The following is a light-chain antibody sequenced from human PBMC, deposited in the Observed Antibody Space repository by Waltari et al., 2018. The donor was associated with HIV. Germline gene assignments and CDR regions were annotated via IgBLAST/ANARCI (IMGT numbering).Light chain of an antibody. CDR3: QQYNSYSRLT. Sequence: DIQMTQSPSTLSASVADRVTITCRASQSISSWLAWYQQKPGKAPKLLIYKASSLESGVPSRFSGSGSGTEFTLTISSLQPDDFATYYCQQYNSYSRLTFGGGTKVEIK. CDR1: QSISSW. J-gene: IGKJ4*01. CDR2: KAS. V-gene: IGKV1-5*03.